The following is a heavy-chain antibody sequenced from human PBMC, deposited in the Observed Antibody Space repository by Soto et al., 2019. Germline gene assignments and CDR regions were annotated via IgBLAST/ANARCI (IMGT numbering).Heavy chain of an antibody. CDR1: GFTFSSYG. J-gene: IGHJ3*02. CDR2: ISYDGSNK. CDR3: AKEDSSGYSDAFDI. Sequence: LRLSCAASGFTFSSYGMHWVRQAPGKGLEWVAVISYDGSNKYYADSVKGRFTISRDNSKNTLYLQMNSLRAEDTAVYYCAKEDSSGYSDAFDIWGQGTMVTVSS. V-gene: IGHV3-30*18. D-gene: IGHD3-22*01.